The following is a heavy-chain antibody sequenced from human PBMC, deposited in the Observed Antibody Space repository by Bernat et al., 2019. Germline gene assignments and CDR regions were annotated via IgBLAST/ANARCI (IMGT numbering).Heavy chain of an antibody. CDR3: AKEKGGNYMPLDY. J-gene: IGHJ4*02. CDR1: GFTFSSYG. Sequence: QVQLVESGGGVVQPGRSLRLSCAASGFTFSSYGMQWVRQAPGKGLEWVAVISDDGSTKHYADSVNGRFTVSRDNSKNTLYLQVNSLGAEDTAVYYCAKEKGGNYMPLDYWGQGTLVTVSS. CDR2: ISDDGSTK. D-gene: IGHD1-26*01. V-gene: IGHV3-30*18.